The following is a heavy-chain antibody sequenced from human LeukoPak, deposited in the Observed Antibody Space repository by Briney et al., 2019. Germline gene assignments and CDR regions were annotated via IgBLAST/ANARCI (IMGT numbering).Heavy chain of an antibody. J-gene: IGHJ4*02. V-gene: IGHV5-51*01. D-gene: IGHD6-19*01. CDR2: IYPGDSDT. Sequence: PGESLQISCESSGSIFTSYWIAWVRQLPGKGLEWMGIIYPGDSDTRYSPSFQGQVTLSVDKSISTAYVQWSSLKASDTAMYYCARSSGWYGGLDYWGQGTLATVSS. CDR3: ARSSGWYGGLDY. CDR1: GSIFTSYW.